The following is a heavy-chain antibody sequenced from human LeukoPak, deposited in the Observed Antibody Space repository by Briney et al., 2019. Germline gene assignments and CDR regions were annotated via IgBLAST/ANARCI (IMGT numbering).Heavy chain of an antibody. J-gene: IGHJ4*02. Sequence: SETLSLTCAVYGGSFSGYYWSWIRQPPGKGLEWIGEINHSGSTYYNPSLKSRVTISVDTSKNQFSLKLSSVAAADTAVYYCARHAGSYDFWSGYYFSFDYWGQGTLVTVSS. CDR1: GGSFSGYY. CDR2: INHSGST. D-gene: IGHD3-3*01. CDR3: ARHAGSYDFWSGYYFSFDY. V-gene: IGHV4-34*01.